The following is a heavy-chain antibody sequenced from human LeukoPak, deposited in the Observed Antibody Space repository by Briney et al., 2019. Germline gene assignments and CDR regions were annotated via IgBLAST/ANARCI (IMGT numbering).Heavy chain of an antibody. Sequence: GASVKVSCKASGSPFTGYYIHWVRQAPGQGLEWMGWINPNSGGTNYAQKFQGRVTMTRDTSISTAYMELSRLTSDDTAVYYCARGILYCSGGSCYGYLDYWGQGTLVTVSS. V-gene: IGHV1-2*02. CDR1: GSPFTGYY. D-gene: IGHD2-15*01. CDR3: ARGILYCSGGSCYGYLDY. J-gene: IGHJ4*02. CDR2: INPNSGGT.